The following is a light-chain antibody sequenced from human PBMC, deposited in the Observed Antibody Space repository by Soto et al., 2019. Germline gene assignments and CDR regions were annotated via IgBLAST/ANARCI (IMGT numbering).Light chain of an antibody. Sequence: IVLAQSPGTLSLSPGERATLSCRASHSVSSSYLSWYQQKPGQAPRLLIYGASTRATGIPARFSGSGSGTDFTLTISSLEPEDFAVYYCHQYNHYHWTFGQGTKVDIK. J-gene: IGKJ1*01. CDR3: HQYNHYHWT. V-gene: IGKV3-20*01. CDR2: GAS. CDR1: HSVSSSY.